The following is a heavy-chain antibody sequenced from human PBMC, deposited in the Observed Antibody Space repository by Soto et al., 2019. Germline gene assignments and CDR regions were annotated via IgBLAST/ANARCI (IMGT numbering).Heavy chain of an antibody. CDR3: ARDGRQFFPNSENFDI. CDR2: ISAYNGDT. V-gene: IGHV1-18*01. J-gene: IGHJ3*02. Sequence: QVQLLQSGPEVKKPGASVKLSCKASGYTFRNYGINWVRQAPGQGLEWMGWISAYNGDTNYAQNFQGRVTLATDTPTSTAYLELRSLKSDDTAMYYCARDGRQFFPNSENFDIWGHGTTVTVSS. CDR1: GYTFRNYG. D-gene: IGHD2-8*01.